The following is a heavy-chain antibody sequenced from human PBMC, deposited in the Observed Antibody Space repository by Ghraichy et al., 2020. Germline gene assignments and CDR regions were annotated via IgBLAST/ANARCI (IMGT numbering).Heavy chain of an antibody. Sequence: LSLTCAASGFTFSSYSMNWVRQAPGKGLEWVSSISISSTYIYYADSVKGRFTISRDNVKNSLYLQMNSLRAEDTAVYYCARDLRLCGGDYYSSSADFDYWGQGTLVTVSS. V-gene: IGHV3-21*01. CDR1: GFTFSSYS. CDR3: ARDLRLCGGDYYSSSADFDY. J-gene: IGHJ4*02. D-gene: IGHD2-21*02. CDR2: ISISSTYI.